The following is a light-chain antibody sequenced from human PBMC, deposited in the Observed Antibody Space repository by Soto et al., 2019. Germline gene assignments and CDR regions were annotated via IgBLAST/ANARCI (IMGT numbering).Light chain of an antibody. CDR3: SSYTSSITVV. V-gene: IGLV2-14*01. CDR1: SSDVGGYNS. Sequence: SALTQPASVSGSLGQSITISCTGTSSDVGGYNSVSWYQHHPGKVPKLMIYEVINRPSGVSNRFSGSKSGNTASLTISGLQPEDEADYYCSSYTSSITVVFGGGTKVTVL. J-gene: IGLJ2*01. CDR2: EVI.